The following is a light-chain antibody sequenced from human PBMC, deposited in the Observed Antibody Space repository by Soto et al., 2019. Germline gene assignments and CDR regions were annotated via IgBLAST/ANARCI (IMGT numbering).Light chain of an antibody. CDR1: SSNIGAGYD. J-gene: IGLJ3*02. CDR2: GNS. CDR3: QSYDSSLSGFNWV. V-gene: IGLV1-40*01. Sequence: QSVLTQPPSVSGAPGQRVTISCTGSSSNIGAGYDVHWYQQLPGTAPKLLIYGNSNRPSGVPDRFSGSKSGTSASLAITGLQAEDEADYYCQSYDSSLSGFNWVFGGGTKVTVL.